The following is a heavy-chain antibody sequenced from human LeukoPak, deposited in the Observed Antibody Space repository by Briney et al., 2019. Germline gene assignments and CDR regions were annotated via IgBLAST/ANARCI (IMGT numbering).Heavy chain of an antibody. J-gene: IGHJ6*02. CDR2: ISYDETNE. CDR1: GFTFSTCA. CDR3: AREGYYSGMDV. Sequence: GGSLRLSCTASGFTFSTCAMHWVRQAPGKGLEWVAIISYDETNEYYADSVKGRFTISRDNSKYTLYLQMNSLRAEDTAVYYCAREGYYSGMDVWGQGTTVTVSS. V-gene: IGHV3-30-3*01.